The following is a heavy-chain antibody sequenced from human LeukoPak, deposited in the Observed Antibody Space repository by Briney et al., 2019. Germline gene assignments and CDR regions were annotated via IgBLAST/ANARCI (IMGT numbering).Heavy chain of an antibody. J-gene: IGHJ3*02. CDR1: GGDSINSDF. V-gene: IGHV4-4*07. Sequence: SETLSLICTVSGGDSINSDFWSWIRQPAGKGLEWIGRMYTSGITNYSPSLKSRVTMSIDTSKNQISLNLTSVTAADTAMYYCARETSTTYDRAIDIWGQGTMVTVSS. CDR3: ARETSTTYDRAIDI. D-gene: IGHD1-26*01. CDR2: MYTSGIT.